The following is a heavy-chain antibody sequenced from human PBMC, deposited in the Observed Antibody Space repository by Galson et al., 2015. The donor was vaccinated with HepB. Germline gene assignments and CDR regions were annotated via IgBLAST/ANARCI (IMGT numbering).Heavy chain of an antibody. J-gene: IGHJ4*02. V-gene: IGHV3-30-3*01. D-gene: IGHD6-19*01. Sequence: SLRLSCAASGFTFSSYAMHWVRQAPGKGLEWVAVISYDGSNKYYADSVKGRFTISRDNSKNTLYLQMNSLRAEDTAVYYCARDGGGVRSGWFDYWGQGTLVTVSS. CDR1: GFTFSSYA. CDR3: ARDGGGVRSGWFDY. CDR2: ISYDGSNK.